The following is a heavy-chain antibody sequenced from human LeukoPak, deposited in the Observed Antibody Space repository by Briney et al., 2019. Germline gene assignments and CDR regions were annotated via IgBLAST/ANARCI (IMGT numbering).Heavy chain of an antibody. Sequence: GGSLRLSCAASGFTFSSYWMHWVRQAPGKGLVRVSRINSDGSSTSYANSVKGRFTISRDNAKNSVYLQMNSLRAEDTAVYYCARGLATAAAYWGQGTLVTVSS. J-gene: IGHJ4*02. D-gene: IGHD6-13*01. CDR3: ARGLATAAAY. CDR2: INSDGSST. CDR1: GFTFSSYW. V-gene: IGHV3-74*01.